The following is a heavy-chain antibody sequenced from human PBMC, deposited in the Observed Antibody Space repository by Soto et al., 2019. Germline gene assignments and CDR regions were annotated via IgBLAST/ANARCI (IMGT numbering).Heavy chain of an antibody. CDR3: ARVRRIVGATRGGSVDY. V-gene: IGHV3-11*06. D-gene: IGHD1-26*01. J-gene: IGHJ4*02. CDR1: GFTFSDYY. CDR2: ISSSSSYT. Sequence: QVQLVESGGGLVKPGGSLRLSCAASGFTFSDYYMSWIRQAPGKGLEWVSYISSSSSYTNYADSVKGRFTISRDNAKNSLYLQMNSLRAEDTAMYYCARVRRIVGATRGGSVDYWGQGTLVTVSS.